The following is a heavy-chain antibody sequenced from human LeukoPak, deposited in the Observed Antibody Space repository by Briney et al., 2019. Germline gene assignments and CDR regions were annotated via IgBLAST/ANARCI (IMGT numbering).Heavy chain of an antibody. CDR2: ITGSRGRT. J-gene: IGHJ5*02. V-gene: IGHV3-23*01. D-gene: IGHD4-17*01. CDR1: GFTFSSFA. Sequence: GGSLRLSCAASGFTFSSFAMTWVRQAPGKGLEWVSSITGSRGRTYTTDSVKGRFTISRDNSQNTLYLQMNSLRAEDTAVYYCAKDPNGDYIGAFDPWGQGTLVTVSS. CDR3: AKDPNGDYIGAFDP.